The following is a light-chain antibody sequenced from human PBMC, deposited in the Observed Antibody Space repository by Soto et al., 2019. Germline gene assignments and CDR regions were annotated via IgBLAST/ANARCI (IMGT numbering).Light chain of an antibody. Sequence: EIMMTQSPANVSVFPGESATLSCRASQSIGRDLAWYQQKAGQVPRLLIYGASTRATGIPARFSGGGSGTEFILTISSLQADDFAVYYCQQYFHWRTFGQGTKVE. CDR2: GAS. CDR1: QSIGRD. CDR3: QQYFHWRT. J-gene: IGKJ1*01. V-gene: IGKV3-15*01.